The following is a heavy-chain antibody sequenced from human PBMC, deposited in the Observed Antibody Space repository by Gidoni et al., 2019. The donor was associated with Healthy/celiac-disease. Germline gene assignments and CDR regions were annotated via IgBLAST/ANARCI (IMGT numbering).Heavy chain of an antibody. V-gene: IGHV1-8*01. Sequence: QVQLVQSGAEVKKPGASVKVSCKASGYTCTSYDINWVRQATGQGLEWMGWMNPNSGNTGYAQKFQGRVTMTRNTSISTAYMELSSLRSEDTAVYYCAYLSETTVTTSHGRLDAFDIWGQGTMVTVSS. CDR1: GYTCTSYD. CDR2: MNPNSGNT. J-gene: IGHJ3*02. CDR3: AYLSETTVTTSHGRLDAFDI. D-gene: IGHD4-17*01.